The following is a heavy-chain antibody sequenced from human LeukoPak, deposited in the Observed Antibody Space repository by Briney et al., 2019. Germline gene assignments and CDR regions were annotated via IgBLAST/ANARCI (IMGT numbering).Heavy chain of an antibody. CDR1: GGYINSALYY. CDR2: VSHDGIT. V-gene: IGHV4-39*01. Sequence: SETLSLICSVSGGYINSALYYWAWIRQTPEQQLEWIGSVSHDGITKYSPSLGGRVSLSADTSKNAFFMEVHSVTAADSAIYYCARHTIFCSFINCSPFDPWGQGTLVTVSS. D-gene: IGHD3-3*01. CDR3: ARHTIFCSFINCSPFDP. J-gene: IGHJ5*02.